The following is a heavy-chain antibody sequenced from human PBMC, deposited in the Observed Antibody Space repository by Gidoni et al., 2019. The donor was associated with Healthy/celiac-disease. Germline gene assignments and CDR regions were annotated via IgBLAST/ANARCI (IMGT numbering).Heavy chain of an antibody. CDR2: IYWDDDK. Sequence: QITLKESGPTLVKPTQTPTLTCTFPGFSPSTSGVVVGWIRQPPGKALEWLALIYWDDDKRYSPSLKSRLTITKDTSKNQVVLTMTNMDPVDTATYYCAHSRGVVVPAALLGDWFDPWGQGTLVTVSS. J-gene: IGHJ5*02. CDR3: AHSRGVVVPAALLGDWFDP. V-gene: IGHV2-5*02. CDR1: GFSPSTSGVV. D-gene: IGHD2-2*02.